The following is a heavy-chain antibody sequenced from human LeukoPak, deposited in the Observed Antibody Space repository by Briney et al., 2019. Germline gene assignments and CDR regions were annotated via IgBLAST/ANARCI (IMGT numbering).Heavy chain of an antibody. D-gene: IGHD3-22*01. CDR3: ARVGDYDSSGYLNYGMDV. CDR1: GFTFSSYW. CDR2: IKQGGSEK. Sequence: GGSLRLSCAASGFTFSSYWMSWVRQAPGKGLEWVANIKQGGSEKYYVDSVKGRFTISRDNAKNSLYLQMNSLRAEDTAVYYCARVGDYDSSGYLNYGMDVWGQGTTVTVSS. V-gene: IGHV3-7*01. J-gene: IGHJ6*02.